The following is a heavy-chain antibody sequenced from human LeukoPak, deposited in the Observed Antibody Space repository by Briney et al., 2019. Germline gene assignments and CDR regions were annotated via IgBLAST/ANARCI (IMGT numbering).Heavy chain of an antibody. V-gene: IGHV1-3*03. J-gene: IGHJ4*02. CDR3: ARVVKYSSGPLTDLLPYYFDS. CDR1: GYTFTSYG. CDR2: INAGNGNT. Sequence: ASVKVSCKASGYTFTSYGISWVRQAPGQRLEWMGWINAGNGNTKYSQEFQGRVTISRDASASTAYMELSSLTSEDMAVYYCARVVKYSSGPLTDLLPYYFDSWGQGTLVTVSS. D-gene: IGHD6-19*01.